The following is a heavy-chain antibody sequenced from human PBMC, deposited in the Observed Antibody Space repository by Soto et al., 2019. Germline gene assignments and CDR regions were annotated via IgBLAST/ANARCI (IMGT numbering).Heavy chain of an antibody. Sequence: QVQLVQSGAEVKKPGSSVKVSCKASGGTFSSYAISWVRQAPGQGLEWMGGIIPIFGTANYAQKFQGRVTITEDESTSTAYMELSSLRSEDTAVYYCARGDPTYYYDSSGYYHLWGFDYWGQGTLVTVSS. CDR1: GGTFSSYA. CDR3: ARGDPTYYYDSSGYYHLWGFDY. V-gene: IGHV1-69*12. J-gene: IGHJ4*02. D-gene: IGHD3-22*01. CDR2: IIPIFGTA.